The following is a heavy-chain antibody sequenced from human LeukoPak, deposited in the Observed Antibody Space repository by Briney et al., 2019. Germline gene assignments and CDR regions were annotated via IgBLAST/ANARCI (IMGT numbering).Heavy chain of an antibody. D-gene: IGHD5-18*01. Sequence: PSETLSLTCAVSGGSISSGGYSWSWIRQPPGKGLEWIGYIYYSGSTNYNPSLKSRVTISVDTSRNQFSLKLSSVTAADTAVYYCARVGYSYGFYYFDYWGQGTLVTVSS. CDR3: ARVGYSYGFYYFDY. CDR1: GGSISSGGYS. V-gene: IGHV4-61*08. CDR2: IYYSGST. J-gene: IGHJ4*02.